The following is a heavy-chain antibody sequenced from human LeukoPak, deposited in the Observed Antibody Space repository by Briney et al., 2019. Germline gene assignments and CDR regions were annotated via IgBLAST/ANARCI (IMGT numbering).Heavy chain of an antibody. D-gene: IGHD3-22*01. CDR2: IYHSGST. J-gene: IGHJ4*02. CDR1: GYSISSGYY. Sequence: SETLSLTCTVSGYSISSGYYWGWIRQPPGKGLEWIGSIYHSGSTYYNPSLKSRVTISVDTSKNQFSLKLSSVTAADTAVYYCARVGSSGPTSFDYWGQGTLVTVSS. CDR3: ARVGSSGPTSFDY. V-gene: IGHV4-38-2*02.